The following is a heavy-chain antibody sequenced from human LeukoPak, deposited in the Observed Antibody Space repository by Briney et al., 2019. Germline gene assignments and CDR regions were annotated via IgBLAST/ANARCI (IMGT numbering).Heavy chain of an antibody. V-gene: IGHV3-30*04. J-gene: IGHJ4*02. Sequence: GRSLRLSCAASGFTFSSYAMHWVRQAPGKGLEWVAVISYDGSNKYYADSVKGRFTISRDNAKNSLYLQMNSLRAEDTAVYYCARISDCSGGSCYSRNYWGQGTLVTVSS. CDR2: ISYDGSNK. CDR1: GFTFSSYA. CDR3: ARISDCSGGSCYSRNY. D-gene: IGHD2-15*01.